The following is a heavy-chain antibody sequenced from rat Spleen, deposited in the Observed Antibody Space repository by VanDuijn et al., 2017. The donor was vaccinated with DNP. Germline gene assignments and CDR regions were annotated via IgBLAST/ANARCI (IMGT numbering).Heavy chain of an antibody. CDR1: GFTFTDYN. CDR2: ISYEGSST. V-gene: IGHV5-7*01. CDR3: VSPDYYWYFDF. Sequence: EVQLVASGGGLVQPGRSLKLSCAASGFTFTDYNMAWVRQAPKKGLEWVATISYEGSSTYYRDSVRGRFTISRDNAESTLYLQMNSLRSEDMATYYCVSPDYYWYFDFWGPGTMVTVSS. D-gene: IGHD3-2*01. J-gene: IGHJ1*01.